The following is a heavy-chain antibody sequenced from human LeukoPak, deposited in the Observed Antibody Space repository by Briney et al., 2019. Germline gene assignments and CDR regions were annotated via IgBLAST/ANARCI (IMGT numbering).Heavy chain of an antibody. Sequence: GGSLTPSCAASGSTFSIYTMSGVRQAPGKGREGVSAISGSGGTTYYADSVEGRFTMSRHHSKTTLYLQMNSLRAEDTAVYYCAKEEIAWELDRVLWYYFDFWGQGTLVTVSS. J-gene: IGHJ4*02. CDR1: GSTFSIYT. CDR2: ISGSGGTT. V-gene: IGHV3-23*01. D-gene: IGHD1-26*01. CDR3: AKEEIAWELDRVLWYYFDF.